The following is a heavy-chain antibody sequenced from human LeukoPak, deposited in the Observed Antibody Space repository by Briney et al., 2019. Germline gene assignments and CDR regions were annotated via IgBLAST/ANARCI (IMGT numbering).Heavy chain of an antibody. Sequence: EASVKVSCKASGYTFTSYGISWGRQAPGQGLEWMGWISAYNGNTNYAQKLQGRVTMTTDTSTSTAYMELRSLRSDDTAVYYCARDGGNYQSAAIYYYYYGMDVWGQGTTVTVSS. CDR1: GYTFTSYG. CDR2: ISAYNGNT. CDR3: ARDGGNYQSAAIYYYYYGMDV. D-gene: IGHD1-7*01. V-gene: IGHV1-18*01. J-gene: IGHJ6*02.